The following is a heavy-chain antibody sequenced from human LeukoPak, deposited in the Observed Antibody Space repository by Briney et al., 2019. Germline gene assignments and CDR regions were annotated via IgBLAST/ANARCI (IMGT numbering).Heavy chain of an antibody. CDR2: IWYDGSNK. J-gene: IGHJ5*02. CDR1: GFTFSSYG. CDR3: ARERFFWSGYNNWFDP. V-gene: IGHV3-33*01. Sequence: PGGSLRLSCAASGFTFSSYGMHWVRQAPGKGLEWVAVIWYDGSNKYYADSVKGRFTISRDNSKNTLYLQMNSLRAEDTAVYYCARERFFWSGYNNWFDPWGQGTLVTVSS. D-gene: IGHD3-3*01.